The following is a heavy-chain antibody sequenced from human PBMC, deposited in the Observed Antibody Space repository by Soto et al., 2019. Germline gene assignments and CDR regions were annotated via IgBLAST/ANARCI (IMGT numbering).Heavy chain of an antibody. J-gene: IGHJ4*02. CDR3: AKDAITMVRGVMGY. CDR1: GFTCSSYG. D-gene: IGHD3-10*01. Sequence: QVQLVESGGGVVQPGRSLRLSCAASGFTCSSYGMHWVRQAPGKGLEWVAVISYDGSNKYYADSVKGRFTISRDNSKNTLYLQMNSLRAEDTAVYYCAKDAITMVRGVMGYWGQGTLVTVSS. CDR2: ISYDGSNK. V-gene: IGHV3-30*18.